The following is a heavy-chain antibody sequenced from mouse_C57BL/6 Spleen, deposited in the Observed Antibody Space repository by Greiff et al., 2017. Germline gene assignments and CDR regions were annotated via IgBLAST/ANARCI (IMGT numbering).Heavy chain of an antibody. D-gene: IGHD2-5*01. Sequence: QVQLQQPGAELVKPGASVKMSCKASGYTFTSYWITWVKQRPGQGLEWIGDIYPGSGSTNYNEKFKSKATLTVDTSSSTAYMQLSSLTSEDSAFYYCAREGYSNYEGFAYWGQGTLVTVSA. J-gene: IGHJ3*01. CDR1: GYTFTSYW. CDR3: AREGYSNYEGFAY. V-gene: IGHV1-55*01. CDR2: IYPGSGST.